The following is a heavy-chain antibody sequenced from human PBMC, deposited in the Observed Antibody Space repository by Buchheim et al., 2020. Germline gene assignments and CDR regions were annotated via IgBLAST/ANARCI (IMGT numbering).Heavy chain of an antibody. Sequence: QLQLQGSGSGLVKPSQTLSLTCAVSGGSISSGGYSWSWIRQPPGKGLEWIGYIYHSGSTYYNPSLKSRVTISVDRSKNQFSLKLSSVTAADTAVYYCARDAQRGKRGGFDPWGQGTL. CDR2: IYHSGST. J-gene: IGHJ5*02. CDR3: ARDAQRGKRGGFDP. CDR1: GGSISSGGYS. V-gene: IGHV4-30-2*01. D-gene: IGHD1-1*01.